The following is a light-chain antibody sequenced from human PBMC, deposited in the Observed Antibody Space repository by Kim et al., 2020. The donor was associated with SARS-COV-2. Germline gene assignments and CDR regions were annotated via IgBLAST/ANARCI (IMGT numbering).Light chain of an antibody. Sequence: ITTSCPETRMYIGTYNLVSWYQHHPGKAPKVIIYGGDERPSGVSHRFSGSKSGNTASLTISGLQSEDEAYYYCCSFAGSTTFALFGGGTQLTVL. CDR1: RMYIGTYNL. J-gene: IGLJ2*01. CDR2: GGD. V-gene: IGLV2-23*03. CDR3: CSFAGSTTFAL.